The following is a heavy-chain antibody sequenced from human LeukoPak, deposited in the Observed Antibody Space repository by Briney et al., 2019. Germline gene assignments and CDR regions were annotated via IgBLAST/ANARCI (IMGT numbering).Heavy chain of an antibody. CDR2: IDPHSGGT. J-gene: IGHJ3*02. CDR1: GYKYSDYY. Sequence: ASVKVSCKASGYKYSDYYIHWVRHAPGQGLEWMGWIDPHSGGTRYAPKFQGRVTMSSDTSINTAYMEMRSLRSDDTAVFPCARVDRLYERTYPAGYDIWGQGTRVTVSS. CDR3: ARVDRLYERTYPAGYDI. V-gene: IGHV1-2*02. D-gene: IGHD6-25*01.